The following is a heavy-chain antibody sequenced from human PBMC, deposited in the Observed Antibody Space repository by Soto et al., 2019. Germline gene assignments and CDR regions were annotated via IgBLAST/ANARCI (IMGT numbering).Heavy chain of an antibody. CDR3: AREVAAGNVEWFDP. CDR2: IYHSGST. D-gene: IGHD6-13*01. Sequence: PSDALSLTCDRSGGPISSCGYRGSWIRQPPGKGLEWIGYIYHSGSTYYNPSLKSRVTISVDRSKNQFSLKLSSVTAADTAVYYCAREVAAGNVEWFDPWGQG. J-gene: IGHJ5*02. CDR1: GGPISSCGYR. V-gene: IGHV4-30-2*01.